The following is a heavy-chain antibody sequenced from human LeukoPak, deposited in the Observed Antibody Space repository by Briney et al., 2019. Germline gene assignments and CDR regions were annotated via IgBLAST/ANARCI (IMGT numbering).Heavy chain of an antibody. Sequence: SGPTLVNPSQTLSLTCTVSGGSISTGGYYWTWIRQHPGKGLEWIGYIYNSGTTYYNPSLESRVTISGDTSKNQFSLKLNYVTAADTAVYYCARTAGWSYGFDYWGQGTLVTVSS. CDR3: ARTAGWSYGFDY. CDR1: GGSISTGGYY. V-gene: IGHV4-31*03. D-gene: IGHD5-18*01. CDR2: IYNSGTT. J-gene: IGHJ4*02.